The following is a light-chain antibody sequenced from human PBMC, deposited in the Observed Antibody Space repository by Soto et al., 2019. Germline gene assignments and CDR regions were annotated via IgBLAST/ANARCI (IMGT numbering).Light chain of an antibody. CDR1: QSVNSNY. V-gene: IGKV3-20*01. CDR3: QQYGSSEII. CDR2: DIS. J-gene: IGKJ5*01. Sequence: EIVMSQSPATLSVSPGERATLYCRASQSVNSNYLAWYQQKPGQAPRLLIYDISSRATGIPDRFSGSVSGTDFTLTITRLEPEDFAVFYCQQYGSSEIIFGQGTRLEIK.